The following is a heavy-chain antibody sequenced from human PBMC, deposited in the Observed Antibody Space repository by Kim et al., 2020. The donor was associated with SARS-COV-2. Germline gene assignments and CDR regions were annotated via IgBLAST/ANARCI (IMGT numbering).Heavy chain of an antibody. CDR2: ISYDGSNK. J-gene: IGHJ3*02. V-gene: IGHV3-30-3*01. CDR1: GFTFSSYA. D-gene: IGHD1-26*01. Sequence: GGSLRLSCEASGFTFSSYAMHWVRQAPGKGLEWGAVISYDGSNKYYADSVKGRFTISRDNSKNTLYLQMNSLRAEDTAVYYCARPNSGSYRGAFYIWGQG. CDR3: ARPNSGSYRGAFYI.